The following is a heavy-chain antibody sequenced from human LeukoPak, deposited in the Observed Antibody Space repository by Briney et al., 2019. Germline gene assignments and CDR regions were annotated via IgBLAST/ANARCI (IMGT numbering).Heavy chain of an antibody. V-gene: IGHV3-23*01. CDR3: AKLGYSYGSAYFYGMDV. J-gene: IGHJ6*02. Sequence: GGSLRLSCAASGFTFSSYAMTWVRQAPGRGLEWVSVISVSGGNTYYADSVKGRFTISRDNSKNTVYLQMDSLRAEDTAVFYCAKLGYSYGSAYFYGMDVWGQGTTVTVSS. D-gene: IGHD5-18*01. CDR2: ISVSGGNT. CDR1: GFTFSSYA.